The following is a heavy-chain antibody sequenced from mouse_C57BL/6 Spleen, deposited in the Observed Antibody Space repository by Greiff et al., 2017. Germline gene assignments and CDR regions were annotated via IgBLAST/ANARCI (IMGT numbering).Heavy chain of an antibody. Sequence: EVHLVESGGGLVQPGGSLSLSCAASGITFTDYYMSWVRQPPGKALEWLGFIRNKANGYTTEYSASVKGRFTISRDNSQSILYLQMNALRAEDSATYYCARYMGDGYPFAYWGQGTLVTVSA. D-gene: IGHD2-3*01. J-gene: IGHJ3*01. CDR2: IRNKANGYTT. CDR3: ARYMGDGYPFAY. CDR1: GITFTDYY. V-gene: IGHV7-3*01.